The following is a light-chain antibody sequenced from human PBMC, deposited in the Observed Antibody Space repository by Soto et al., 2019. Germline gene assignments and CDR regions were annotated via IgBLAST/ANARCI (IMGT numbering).Light chain of an antibody. CDR2: DAS. Sequence: EIVLTQSPDTLSLSPGERATLSCRASQSVSSSLAWYQQKPGQAPRLLIYDASNRATGIPARFSGSGSGTDFTLTISSLEPEAFAVYYWQQRSNWPPEVTFGPGTKVDIK. CDR3: QQRSNWPPEVT. CDR1: QSVSSS. J-gene: IGKJ3*01. V-gene: IGKV3-11*01.